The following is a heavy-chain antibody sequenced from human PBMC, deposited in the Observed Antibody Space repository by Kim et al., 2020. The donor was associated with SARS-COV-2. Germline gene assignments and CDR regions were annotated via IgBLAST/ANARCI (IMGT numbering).Heavy chain of an antibody. CDR1: GYSFTSYW. CDR2: IYPGDSDT. D-gene: IGHD3-22*01. V-gene: IGHV5-51*01. Sequence: GESLKISCKGSGYSFTSYWIGWVRQMPGKGLEWMGIIYPGDSDTRYSPSFQGQVTISADKSISTAYLQWSSLKASDTAMYYCARVPKIYDSSGYRTELWGQGTLVTVSS. J-gene: IGHJ4*02. CDR3: ARVPKIYDSSGYRTEL.